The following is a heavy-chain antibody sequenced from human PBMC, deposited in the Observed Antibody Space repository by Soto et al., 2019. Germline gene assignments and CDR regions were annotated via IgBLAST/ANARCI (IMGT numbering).Heavy chain of an antibody. J-gene: IGHJ4*02. CDR2: ISYDGSNK. CDR3: AKDKVPVVVTAPLDY. CDR1: GFTFSSYG. V-gene: IGHV3-30*18. Sequence: QVQLVESGGGVVQPGRSLRLCCAASGFTFSSYGMHWVRQAPGKGLEWVAVISYDGSNKYYADSVKGRFTISRDNSKNTLYLQMNSLRAEDTAVYYCAKDKVPVVVTAPLDYWGQGTLVTVSS. D-gene: IGHD2-21*02.